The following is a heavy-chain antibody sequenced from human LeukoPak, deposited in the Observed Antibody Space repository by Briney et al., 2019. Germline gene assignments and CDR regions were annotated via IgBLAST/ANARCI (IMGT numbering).Heavy chain of an antibody. J-gene: IGHJ4*02. Sequence: GGSLRLSCAASGFTFSSYAMSWVRQAPGKGLEWISGISPSGGNTYYADSVKGRFTISRDNSKNTLYLQMNSLRAEDTAVYYCAKETSYYYDSSGYYYYDYWGQGTLVTVSS. CDR2: ISPSGGNT. CDR1: GFTFSSYA. D-gene: IGHD3-22*01. V-gene: IGHV3-23*01. CDR3: AKETSYYYDSSGYYYYDY.